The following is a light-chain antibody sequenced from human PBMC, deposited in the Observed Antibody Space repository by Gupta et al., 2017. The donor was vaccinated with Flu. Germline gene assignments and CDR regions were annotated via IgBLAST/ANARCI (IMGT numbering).Light chain of an antibody. CDR2: RNN. Sequence: TATLKCTGNNNNIGNDGAAWHQQRPGTPPKLLVYRNNNRPSGISERFSASRSGATASLNITELQPEDEADYSCEAWDSSLSAGVFGGGTKLTVL. V-gene: IGLV10-54*04. CDR1: NNNIGNDG. CDR3: EAWDSSLSAGV. J-gene: IGLJ3*02.